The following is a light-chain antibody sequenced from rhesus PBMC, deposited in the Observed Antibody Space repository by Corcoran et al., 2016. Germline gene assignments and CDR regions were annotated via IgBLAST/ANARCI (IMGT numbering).Light chain of an antibody. J-gene: IGKJ2*01. CDR2: KAS. CDR3: QQYSSRPYS. V-gene: IGKV1-22*01. Sequence: DIQMTQSPSSLSASVGDTVTITCRASQGIRSWLAWYQQKPGKDPKLLIYKASILQIGVPSRFSGSGSGTDFTLTISSLQSEDFATYYCQQYSSRPYSFCQGTKVEIK. CDR1: QGIRSW.